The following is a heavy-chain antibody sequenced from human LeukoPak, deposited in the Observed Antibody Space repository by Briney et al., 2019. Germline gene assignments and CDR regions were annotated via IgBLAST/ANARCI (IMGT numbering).Heavy chain of an antibody. J-gene: IGHJ4*02. D-gene: IGHD1-26*01. CDR1: GYTFTSYY. V-gene: IGHV1-46*01. Sequence: ASVKVSCKASGYTFTSYYMHWVRQAPGQGLEWMGIINPSGGSTSYAQKFQGRVTITADKSTSTAYMELSSLRSEDTAVYYCAREVGAGVLTLSSGSYYLRLDYWGQGTLVTVSS. CDR2: INPSGGST. CDR3: AREVGAGVLTLSSGSYYLRLDY.